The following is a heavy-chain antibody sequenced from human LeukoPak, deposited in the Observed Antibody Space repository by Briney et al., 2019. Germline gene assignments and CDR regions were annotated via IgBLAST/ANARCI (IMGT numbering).Heavy chain of an antibody. J-gene: IGHJ4*02. D-gene: IGHD6-19*01. CDR1: GFTFSDYY. Sequence: PGGSLRLSCAASGFTFSDYYMSWIRQAPGKGLEWVSYISSSGSTIYYADSVKGRFTISRDNAKNTLYLQMNSLRAEDTAVYYCARVSGSGWYPFDYWGQGTLVTVSS. CDR3: ARVSGSGWYPFDY. V-gene: IGHV3-11*01. CDR2: ISSSGSTI.